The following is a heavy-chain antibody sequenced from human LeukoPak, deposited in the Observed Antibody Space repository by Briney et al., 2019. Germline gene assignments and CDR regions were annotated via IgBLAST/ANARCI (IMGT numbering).Heavy chain of an antibody. Sequence: GGSLRLSCAASGFTFSSYSMNWVRQAPGKGLEWASSISSSSSYIYYADSVKGRFTISRDNAKNSLYLQMNSLRAEDTAVYYCARDTLGSGYYSFWGQGTLVTVSS. CDR2: ISSSSSYI. D-gene: IGHD3-22*01. V-gene: IGHV3-21*01. CDR1: GFTFSSYS. CDR3: ARDTLGSGYYSF. J-gene: IGHJ4*02.